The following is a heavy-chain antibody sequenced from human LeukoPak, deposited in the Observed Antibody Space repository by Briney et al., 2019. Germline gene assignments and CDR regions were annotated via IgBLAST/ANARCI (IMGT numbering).Heavy chain of an antibody. CDR2: IIPIFGTA. J-gene: IGHJ5*02. D-gene: IGHD4-17*01. V-gene: IGHV1-69*01. Sequence: SVKVSCKASGGXFSSYAISWVRQAPGQGLEWMGGIIPIFGTANYAQKFQGRVTITADESTSTAYMELSSLRSEDTAVYYCARANTHYGDYQSNWFDPWGQGTLVTVSS. CDR1: GGXFSSYA. CDR3: ARANTHYGDYQSNWFDP.